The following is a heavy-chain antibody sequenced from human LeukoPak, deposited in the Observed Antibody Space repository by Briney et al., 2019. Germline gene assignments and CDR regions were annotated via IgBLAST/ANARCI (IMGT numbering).Heavy chain of an antibody. CDR1: GFTFSSYA. J-gene: IGHJ4*02. Sequence: PGGSLRLSCAASGFTFSSYAMSWVRQAPGKGLEWVGFVRSKDYGGTIEYAASVKGRFTISRDDYRSIAYLQMNSLKIEDTAVYYCSRDRGIGYPSSRRGGLYNFDYWGQGTLVTVSS. CDR3: SRDRGIGYPSSRRGGLYNFDY. D-gene: IGHD2-2*03. V-gene: IGHV3-49*04. CDR2: VRSKDYGGTI.